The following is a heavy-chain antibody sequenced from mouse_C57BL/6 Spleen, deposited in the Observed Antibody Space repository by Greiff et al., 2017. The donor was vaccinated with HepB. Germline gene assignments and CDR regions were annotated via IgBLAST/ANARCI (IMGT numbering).Heavy chain of an antibody. CDR2: IYPGNSDT. CDR3: TRSNWDDYAMDY. Sequence: EVHLVESGTVLARPGASVKMSCKTSGYTFTSYWMHWVKQRPGQGLEWIGAIYPGNSDTSYNQKFKGKAKLTAVTSASTAYMELSSLTNEDSAVYYCTRSNWDDYAMDYWGQGTSVTVSS. J-gene: IGHJ4*01. CDR1: GYTFTSYW. D-gene: IGHD4-1*01. V-gene: IGHV1-5*01.